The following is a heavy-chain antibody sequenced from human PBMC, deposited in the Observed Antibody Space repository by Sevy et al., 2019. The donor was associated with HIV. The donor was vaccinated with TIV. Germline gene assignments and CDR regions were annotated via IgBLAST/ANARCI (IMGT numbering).Heavy chain of an antibody. D-gene: IGHD3-16*01. V-gene: IGHV4-61*01. J-gene: IGHJ6*03. Sequence: SETLSLSCSVSGGSVSSGTYYWSWIRQPPGKGLEWIGHIYKTGSTNYKLSLQSRVTISVDTSTNQFSLRLRSVTAGDTAVYYCARVPRGQLWYSGSLGGYYYHMDVWGKGTTVTVSS. CDR2: IYKTGST. CDR1: GGSVSSGTYY. CDR3: ARVPRGQLWYSGSLGGYYYHMDV.